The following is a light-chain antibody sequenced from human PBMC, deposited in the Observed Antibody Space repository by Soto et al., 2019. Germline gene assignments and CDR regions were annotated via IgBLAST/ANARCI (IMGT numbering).Light chain of an antibody. CDR2: GAS. J-gene: IGKJ3*01. Sequence: ELVLTQSPGTLSLSPGERATLSCRASQSIASSYFGWYQQKPGQAPRLLIYGASSRATGIPDRFSGSGSGTDFTLTITRLEPEDFAVYYCQHYGTSPFTFGPGTKVDIK. CDR1: QSIASSY. V-gene: IGKV3-20*01. CDR3: QHYGTSPFT.